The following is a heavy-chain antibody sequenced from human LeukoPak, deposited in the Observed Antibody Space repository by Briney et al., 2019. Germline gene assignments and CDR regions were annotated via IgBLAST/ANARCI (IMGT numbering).Heavy chain of an antibody. D-gene: IGHD1-26*01. J-gene: IGHJ3*02. Sequence: GGSLRLSCAASGFTFSSYSMNWVRQAPGKGLEWVSSISSSSSYIYYADSVKGRFTISRDNAKNSLYLQMNSLRAEDTAVYYCATSQVGARSAFDIWGQGTMVTVSS. V-gene: IGHV3-21*01. CDR2: ISSSSSYI. CDR3: ATSQVGARSAFDI. CDR1: GFTFSSYS.